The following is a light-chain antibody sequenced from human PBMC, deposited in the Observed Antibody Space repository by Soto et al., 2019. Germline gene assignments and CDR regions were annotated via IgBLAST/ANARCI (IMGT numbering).Light chain of an antibody. J-gene: IGKJ4*01. CDR1: QSVHNF. Sequence: EVVLTQSPATLSLSPGDRAALSCKASQSVHNFLAWYQQKPGQAPRLLIYGASNRAAGIPDRFSGSGSGTDFTLTINSLEPEDFATYYCQQSYSHLTFGGGTKVEIK. CDR2: GAS. V-gene: IGKV3-11*01. CDR3: QQSYSHLT.